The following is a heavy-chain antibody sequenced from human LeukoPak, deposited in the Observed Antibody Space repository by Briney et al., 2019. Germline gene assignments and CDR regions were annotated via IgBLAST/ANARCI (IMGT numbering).Heavy chain of an antibody. CDR2: ISNNDVT. J-gene: IGHJ4*02. V-gene: IGHV3-53*01. Sequence: GGSLRLSCAASGITASNFYMMWVRQAPGKGLEWVSYISNNDVTKYADSVRGRLTISRDNSKNILYLQMNSPRVEDTAMYWCASSVTTVGACDYWGQGAPVAVSS. D-gene: IGHD1-1*01. CDR3: ASSVTTVGACDY. CDR1: GITASNFY.